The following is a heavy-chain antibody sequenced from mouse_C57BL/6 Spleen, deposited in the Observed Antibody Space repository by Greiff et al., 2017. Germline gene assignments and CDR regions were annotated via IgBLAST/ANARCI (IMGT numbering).Heavy chain of an antibody. D-gene: IGHD4-1*01. CDR2: FYPGSGSI. V-gene: IGHV1-62-2*01. Sequence: VQLQESGAELVKPGASVKLSCKASGYTFTAYTIHWVKQRSGQGLEWIGWFYPGSGSIKYNETFKDKATLTADKSSSTVYMELRRLTSEDSAVYVCARHGKVNWGFGYWGQGTTLTVSA. CDR1: GYTFTAYT. CDR3: ARHGKVNWGFGY. J-gene: IGHJ2*01.